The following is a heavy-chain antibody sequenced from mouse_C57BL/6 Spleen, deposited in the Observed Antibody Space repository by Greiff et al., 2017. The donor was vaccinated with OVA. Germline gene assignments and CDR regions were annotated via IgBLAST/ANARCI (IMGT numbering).Heavy chain of an antibody. CDR1: GYTFTSYW. Sequence: QVQLQQPGAELVRPGSSVKLSCKASGYTFTSYWMHWVKQRPIQGLEWIGNIDPSDSETHYNQKFKDKATLTVDKSSSTAYMQLSSLTSEDSAVYYCAREEIYYGSSYGDFDYWGQGTTLTVSS. D-gene: IGHD1-1*01. J-gene: IGHJ2*01. V-gene: IGHV1-52*01. CDR2: IDPSDSET. CDR3: AREEIYYGSSYGDFDY.